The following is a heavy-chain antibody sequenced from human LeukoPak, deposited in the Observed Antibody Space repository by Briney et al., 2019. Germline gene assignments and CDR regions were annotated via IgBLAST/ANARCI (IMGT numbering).Heavy chain of an antibody. CDR2: IQYDGSDK. V-gene: IGHV3-30*02. CDR3: AKDRPNYYGTDGHYYRRNGDC. CDR1: GFTFSGYG. J-gene: IGHJ4*02. Sequence: GGSLRLSCAASGFTFSGYGMHWVRQAPGKGLEWVAFIQYDGSDKYYADSVKGRFTISRDNSENTLYLQMNSLRAEDTALYYCAKDRPNYYGTDGHYYRRNGDCWGQGTLVTVSS. D-gene: IGHD3-22*01.